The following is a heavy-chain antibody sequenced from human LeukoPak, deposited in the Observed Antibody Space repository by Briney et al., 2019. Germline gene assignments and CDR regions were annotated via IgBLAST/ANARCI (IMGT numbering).Heavy chain of an antibody. J-gene: IGHJ4*02. Sequence: GGSLRLSCAASGFTFSSYAMHWVRQAPGKGLEWVAVISYDGSNKHYADSVKGRFTISRDNSKNTVYLQMNSLRAEDTAVYYCAKDRDGYNPDYWGQGTLVSVSS. D-gene: IGHD5-24*01. CDR1: GFTFSSYA. CDR2: ISYDGSNK. V-gene: IGHV3-30-3*01. CDR3: AKDRDGYNPDY.